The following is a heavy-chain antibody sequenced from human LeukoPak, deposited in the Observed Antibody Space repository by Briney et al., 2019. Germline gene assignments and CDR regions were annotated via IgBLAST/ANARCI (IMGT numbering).Heavy chain of an antibody. CDR1: GFTFSSYE. D-gene: IGHD2-15*01. Sequence: GGSLRLSCAASGFTFSSYEMNWVRQAPGKGLEWVSYISSSGSTIYYADSVKGRFTISRDNAKNSLYLQMNSLRAEGTAVYYCARYCSGGSCYNYDYGMDVWGKGTTVTVSS. J-gene: IGHJ6*04. CDR2: ISSSGSTI. V-gene: IGHV3-48*03. CDR3: ARYCSGGSCYNYDYGMDV.